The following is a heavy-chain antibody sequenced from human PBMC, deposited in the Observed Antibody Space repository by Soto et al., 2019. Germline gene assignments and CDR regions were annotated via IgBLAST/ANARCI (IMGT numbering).Heavy chain of an antibody. D-gene: IGHD5-18*01. Sequence: SETLSLTCAVSGGSISSSKWWTWARQPPGKGLEWIGESHHGGSTNYNPSLKSRVTISVDKSRNQFSLELSSVTAADTALYYCARCGYGLFTFGVDVWGQGTTVTVSS. J-gene: IGHJ6*02. CDR2: SHHGGST. CDR1: GGSISSSKW. V-gene: IGHV4-4*02. CDR3: ARCGYGLFTFGVDV.